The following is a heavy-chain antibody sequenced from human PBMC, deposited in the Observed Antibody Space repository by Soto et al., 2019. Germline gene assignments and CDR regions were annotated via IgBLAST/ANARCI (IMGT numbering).Heavy chain of an antibody. V-gene: IGHV3-48*02. D-gene: IGHD3-16*01. CDR3: SREMGACSDSSCYPGPYDS. Sequence: GGSLRLSCAASGFTFTSYSMNWVRQAQGQGLEWVSYITSKSTTIKYADSVKGRFTVSRANAKNSLYLHLNSLRDEDTAVYYCSREMGACSDSSCYPGPYDSWGQGTLVTVSS. CDR2: ITSKSTTI. CDR1: GFTFTSYS. J-gene: IGHJ5*02.